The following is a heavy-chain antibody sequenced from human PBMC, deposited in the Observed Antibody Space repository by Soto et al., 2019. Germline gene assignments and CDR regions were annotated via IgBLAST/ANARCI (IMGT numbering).Heavy chain of an antibody. V-gene: IGHV4-34*01. CDR1: GGFVSSGSYY. CDR3: ARVERGTVTTVVDAFDI. Sequence: QVQLQQWGAGLLKPSETLSLTCAVYGGFVSSGSYYWSWIRQPPGKGLELIGEMSHSGGTHFNPSLKSRVTISVDTSKNQFSLNIYSVTAADTALYYCARVERGTVTTVVDAFDIWGPGTMVTVSS. J-gene: IGHJ3*02. CDR2: MSHSGGT. D-gene: IGHD1-1*01.